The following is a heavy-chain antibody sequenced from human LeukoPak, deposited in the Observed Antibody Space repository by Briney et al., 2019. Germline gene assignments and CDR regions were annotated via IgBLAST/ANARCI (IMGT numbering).Heavy chain of an antibody. V-gene: IGHV3-48*01. Sequence: PGGSLRLSCAASGFTFSSYSMNWVRQAPGKGLEWVSYISSSSSTIYYADSVKGRFTISRDNSRSTVDLQMNSLRVEDTGIYYCARDEIPSGTWGQGTMVIVSS. D-gene: IGHD6-25*01. CDR2: ISSSSSTI. CDR3: ARDEIPSGT. J-gene: IGHJ3*01. CDR1: GFTFSSYS.